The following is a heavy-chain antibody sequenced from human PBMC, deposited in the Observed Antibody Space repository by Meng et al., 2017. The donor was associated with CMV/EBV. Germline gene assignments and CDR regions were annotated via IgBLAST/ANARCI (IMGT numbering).Heavy chain of an antibody. CDR2: ISAYNGNT. CDR3: ARDTGFLYYYGSGPDPENWFDP. D-gene: IGHD3-10*01. CDR1: VYTFTSYG. J-gene: IGHJ5*02. V-gene: IGHV1-18*01. Sequence: ASVKVSCKASVYTFTSYGISWVRQAPGQGLEWMGWISAYNGNTNYAQKLQGRVTMTTDTSTSTAYMELRSLRSDETAVYYCARDTGFLYYYGSGPDPENWFDPWGQGTLVTVSS.